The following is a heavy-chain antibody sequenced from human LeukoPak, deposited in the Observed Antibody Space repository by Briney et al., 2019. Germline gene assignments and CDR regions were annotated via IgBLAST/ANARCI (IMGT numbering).Heavy chain of an antibody. CDR2: INQGGSET. D-gene: IGHD2/OR15-2a*01. CDR1: GFTFSNHW. CDR3: ATEDCTDKGDFDL. V-gene: IGHV3-7*01. J-gene: IGHJ2*01. Sequence: PGGSLRLSCAASGFTFSNHWMGWVRQAPGNGLEWVANINQGGSETYYADSVKGRFTISRDNAKSALHLELNSLRVEDTALYYCATEDCTDKGDFDLWGRGTLVTVSS.